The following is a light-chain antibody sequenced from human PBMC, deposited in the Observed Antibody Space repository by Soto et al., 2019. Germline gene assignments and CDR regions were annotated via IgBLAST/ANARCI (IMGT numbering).Light chain of an antibody. J-gene: IGKJ1*01. Sequence: DMEMTQSPSTLSASIGDTVTITCRASQSISNYLAWYQQKPGKAPKILIYKSSNLETVVPLRFSGISSGTDFTLTITTLQPDDFATYYCQQYNSNSLTFGQGTKVEIK. CDR2: KSS. V-gene: IGKV1-5*03. CDR3: QQYNSNSLT. CDR1: QSISNY.